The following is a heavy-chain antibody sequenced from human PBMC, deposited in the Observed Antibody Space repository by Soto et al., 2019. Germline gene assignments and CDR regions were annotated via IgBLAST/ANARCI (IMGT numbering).Heavy chain of an antibody. V-gene: IGHV1-69*02. CDR3: ARTKGYCSGGSCYGYYYYYMDD. Sequence: ASVKVSCKASGGTFSSYTISWVRQAPGQGLEWMGRIIPILGIANYAQKFQGRVTITADKSTSTAYMELSSLRSEDTAVYYCARTKGYCSGGSCYGYYYYYMDDWGKGTTVTVSS. J-gene: IGHJ6*03. D-gene: IGHD2-15*01. CDR2: IIPILGIA. CDR1: GGTFSSYT.